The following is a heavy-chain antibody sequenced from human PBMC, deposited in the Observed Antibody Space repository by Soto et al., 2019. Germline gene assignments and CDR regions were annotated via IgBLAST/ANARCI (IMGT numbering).Heavy chain of an antibody. J-gene: IGHJ4*02. CDR2: IVPIVVTS. V-gene: IGHV1-69*12. CDR3: VRVVAIPGYPDN. Sequence: QVQLVQSGAEVRQPASSVKVSCETSGGTFSSYAISWVRQAPGQGLEWMGGIVPIVVTSTYAQKFQGRVTITADESTSTVYMELSSLRSDDTAVYYCVRVVAIPGYPDNWGQGTLVTVSS. D-gene: IGHD5-12*01. CDR1: GGTFSSYA.